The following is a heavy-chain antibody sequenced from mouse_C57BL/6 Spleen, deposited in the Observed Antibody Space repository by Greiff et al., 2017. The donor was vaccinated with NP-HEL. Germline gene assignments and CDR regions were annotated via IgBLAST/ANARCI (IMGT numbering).Heavy chain of an antibody. CDR2: IYPRSGNT. D-gene: IGHD2-4*01. CDR3: APYDYDEAWFAY. J-gene: IGHJ3*01. CDR1: GYTFTSYG. V-gene: IGHV1-81*01. Sequence: VKLMESGAELARPGASVKLSCKASGYTFTSYGISWVKQRTGQGLEWIGEIYPRSGNTYYNEKFKGKATLTADKSSSTAYMELRSLTSEDSAVYFCAPYDYDEAWFAYWGQGTLVTVSA.